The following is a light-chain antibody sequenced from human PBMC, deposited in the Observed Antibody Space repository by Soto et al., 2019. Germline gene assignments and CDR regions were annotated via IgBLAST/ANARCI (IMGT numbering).Light chain of an antibody. CDR3: QQYNSFIT. Sequence: DVKMSQSAATLSAYIGDRVTITCRASQSISSWLAWYQQKPGKAPKLLIYDASSLESGVPSRFSGSGSGTEFTLTISSLQPDDFATYYCQQYNSFITFGQGTRLEIK. CDR2: DAS. CDR1: QSISSW. J-gene: IGKJ5*01. V-gene: IGKV1-5*01.